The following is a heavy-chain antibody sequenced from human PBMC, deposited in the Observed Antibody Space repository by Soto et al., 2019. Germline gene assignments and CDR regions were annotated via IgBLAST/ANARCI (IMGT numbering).Heavy chain of an antibody. D-gene: IGHD6-19*01. Sequence: GGSLRLSCAASGFTFSRYGMHWVRQAPGKGLVWVALISYDGRNKYYVDPVKGRFTISRDNSKNTLYMEMNSLRGEDTAVYYCARGGSAWSLDYWGQGTLVTVS. CDR2: ISYDGRNK. CDR1: GFTFSRYG. CDR3: ARGGSAWSLDY. V-gene: IGHV3-30*04. J-gene: IGHJ4*02.